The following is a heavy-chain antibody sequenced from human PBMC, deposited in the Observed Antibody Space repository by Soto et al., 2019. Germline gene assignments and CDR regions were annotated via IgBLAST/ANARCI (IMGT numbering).Heavy chain of an antibody. CDR3: ARGGSGYLPPFDP. CDR2: IYYSGST. J-gene: IGHJ5*02. CDR1: GGSISSGGYY. D-gene: IGHD3-22*01. V-gene: IGHV4-31*03. Sequence: PSETLSLTCTVSGGSISSGGYYWSWIRQHPGKGLEWIGYIYYSGSTYYNPSLKSRVTISVDTSKNQFSLKLSSVTAADTAVYYCARGGSGYLPPFDPWGQGTLVTVS.